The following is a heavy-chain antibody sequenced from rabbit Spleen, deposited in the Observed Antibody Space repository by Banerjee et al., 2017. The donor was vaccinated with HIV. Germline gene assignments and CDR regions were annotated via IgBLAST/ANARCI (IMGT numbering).Heavy chain of an antibody. CDR3: ARDTASSFSSYGMDL. J-gene: IGHJ6*01. Sequence: QSLEESGGGLVQPAGSLALTCKASGFSFRSSDYICWVRQAPGKGLEWIACIDAGSRGFTYFATWAKGRFAISKTSSTTVTLQMTRLTAADTATYFCARDTASSFSSYGMDLWGPGTLVTVS. CDR2: IDAGSRGFT. CDR1: GFSFRSSDY. D-gene: IGHD8-1*01. V-gene: IGHV1S40*01.